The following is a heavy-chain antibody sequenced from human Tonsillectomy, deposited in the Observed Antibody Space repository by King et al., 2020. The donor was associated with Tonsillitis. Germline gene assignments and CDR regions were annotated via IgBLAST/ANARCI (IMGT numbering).Heavy chain of an antibody. V-gene: IGHV3-33*08. J-gene: IGHJ4*02. CDR1: GFTFSGYG. CDR3: ARAMLYDSSGPQINSDF. CDR2: IWNDGSNK. D-gene: IGHD3-22*01. Sequence: VQLVESGGGVVQPGRSLRLSCAASGFTFSGYGMHWVRQAPGKGLEWVAIIWNDGSNKYYAESVKGRFTVSRDNSKNTLFLQMNSLRAEDTAIYYCARAMLYDSSGPQINSDFWGLGTLVTVSS.